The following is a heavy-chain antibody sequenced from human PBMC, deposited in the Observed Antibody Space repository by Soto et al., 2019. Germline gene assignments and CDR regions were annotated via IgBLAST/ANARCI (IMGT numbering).Heavy chain of an antibody. Sequence: GGSLRLSCEGSGFTFSNYGIHCVRQAPGMGLDWVAVIWYDGNNKYYSESVKGRFTISRDNSKNPVFLEMSSLRAEDTAVYYCARGNYRASGIDYWGPGALVTVSS. D-gene: IGHD1-7*01. V-gene: IGHV3-33*01. J-gene: IGHJ4*02. CDR2: IWYDGNNK. CDR3: ARGNYRASGIDY. CDR1: GFTFSNYG.